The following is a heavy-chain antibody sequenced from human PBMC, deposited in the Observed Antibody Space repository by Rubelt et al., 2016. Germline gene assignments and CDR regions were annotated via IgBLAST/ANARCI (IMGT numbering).Heavy chain of an antibody. J-gene: IGHJ4*02. V-gene: IGHV1-18*01. CDR1: GYTFTSYG. D-gene: IGHD6-13*01. CDR3: ARDSPYSSSWYADY. Sequence: QVQLVQSGAEVKKPGASVKVSCKASGYTFTSYGISWVRQAPGQGLEWMGWISAYNGNTNYAQRLQGRAAMTTDTSTSTAYMELRSLRADDTAVYYCARDSPYSSSWYADYWGQGTLVTVSS. CDR2: ISAYNGNT.